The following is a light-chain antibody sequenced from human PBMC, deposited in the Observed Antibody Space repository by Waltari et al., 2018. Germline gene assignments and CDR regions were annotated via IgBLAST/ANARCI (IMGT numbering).Light chain of an antibody. CDR2: EAS. V-gene: IGKV1-33*01. CDR3: QQYDNPTFT. J-gene: IGKJ3*01. Sequence: DVQMTQSPSSLSASVGDRVTVPCQASQDISKYLNWYQQKPGKAPKLLIYEASNLETGVPSRFSGSGSGTDFTFTISSLQPEDTGIYYCQQYDNPTFTFGPGTKVNIK. CDR1: QDISKY.